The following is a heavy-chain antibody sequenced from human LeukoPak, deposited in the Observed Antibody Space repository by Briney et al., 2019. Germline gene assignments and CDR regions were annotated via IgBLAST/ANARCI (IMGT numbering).Heavy chain of an antibody. CDR3: ARGPHITMVRGPVGNWFDP. Sequence: ASVNVSRKGCLYTFTSYAMHWVRQAPAQRLEWMVGINTINANTKYSHKFQGRVTITRDTSASTAYMELSSLRSEDTAVYYCARGPHITMVRGPVGNWFDPWGQGTLVTASS. D-gene: IGHD3-10*01. J-gene: IGHJ5*02. CDR1: LYTFTSYA. V-gene: IGHV1-3*04. CDR2: INTINANT.